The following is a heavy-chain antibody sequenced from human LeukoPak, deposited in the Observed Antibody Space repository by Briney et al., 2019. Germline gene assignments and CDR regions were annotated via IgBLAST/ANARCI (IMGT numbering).Heavy chain of an antibody. CDR3: ARDPEGGRHSVMSIYFYYYGMDV. CDR1: GFTFSTYS. CDR2: ISSSSSYI. Sequence: GGSLRLSCAASGFTFSTYSMNWVRQAPGKGLEWVSSISSSSSYIFYADSVMGRFTISRDNAKSSLYLQMNSLRAEDTAVYYCARDPEGGRHSVMSIYFYYYGMDVWGQGTTVTVSS. V-gene: IGHV3-21*01. J-gene: IGHJ6*02. D-gene: IGHD3-16*01.